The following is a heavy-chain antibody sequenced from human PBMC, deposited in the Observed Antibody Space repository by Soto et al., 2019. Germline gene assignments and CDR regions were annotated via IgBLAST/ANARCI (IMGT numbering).Heavy chain of an antibody. V-gene: IGHV4-61*05. CDR2: IHHSGST. CDR3: ARTYCISSSCYDLFDY. J-gene: IGHJ4*02. D-gene: IGHD2-2*01. Sequence: SETLSLTCTVSGGSISSSIYYGGWIRQPPGKGLEWIGYIHHSGSTNYNPSLKSRVTTSLDTSKNQFSLKLRSVTAADTAVYYCARTYCISSSCYDLFDYWGQGTLVTVSS. CDR1: GGSISSSIYY.